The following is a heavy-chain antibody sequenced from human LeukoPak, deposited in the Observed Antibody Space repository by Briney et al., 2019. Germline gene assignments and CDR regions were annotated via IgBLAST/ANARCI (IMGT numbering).Heavy chain of an antibody. V-gene: IGHV3-7*03. J-gene: IGHJ4*02. CDR3: AREMRAFTMVRGVINDY. Sequence: PGGSLRLSCAASGFTFSDYYMSWIRQAPGKGLEWVANIKQDGSEKYYVDSVKGRFTISRDNAKNSLYLQMNSLRAEDTAVYYCAREMRAFTMVRGVINDYWGQGTLVTVSS. D-gene: IGHD3-10*01. CDR2: IKQDGSEK. CDR1: GFTFSDYY.